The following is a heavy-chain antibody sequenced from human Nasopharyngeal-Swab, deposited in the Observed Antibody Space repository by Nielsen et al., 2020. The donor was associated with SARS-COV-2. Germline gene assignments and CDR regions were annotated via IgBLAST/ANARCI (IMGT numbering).Heavy chain of an antibody. J-gene: IGHJ4*02. CDR2: IYSGGST. Sequence: GVSLQISCAASGFTVSSNYMSWVRQAPGKGLEWVSVIYSGGSTYYADSVKGRFTISRDNSKNTLYLQMNSLRAEDTAVYYCARGLSPYDYWGQGTLVTVSS. CDR3: ARGLSPYDY. V-gene: IGHV3-53*01. CDR1: GFTVSSNY. D-gene: IGHD2/OR15-2a*01.